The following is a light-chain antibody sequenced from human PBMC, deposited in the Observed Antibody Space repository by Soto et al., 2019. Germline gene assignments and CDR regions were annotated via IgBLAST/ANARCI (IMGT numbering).Light chain of an antibody. Sequence: EIVLTQSPATLSLSPGERATLSYRASQSVSSYLAWYQQKPGQAPRLLIYDASNRATGIPARFSGSGSGTDFTLTIRRLEPEDFAVYYCQQRSNWHPYTFGQGTKLEIK. CDR3: QQRSNWHPYT. J-gene: IGKJ2*01. V-gene: IGKV3-11*01. CDR2: DAS. CDR1: QSVSSY.